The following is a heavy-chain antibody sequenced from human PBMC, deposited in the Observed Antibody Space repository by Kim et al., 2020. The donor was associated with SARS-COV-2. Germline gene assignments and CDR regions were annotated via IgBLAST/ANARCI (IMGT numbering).Heavy chain of an antibody. CDR1: GGSISSGGYY. Sequence: SETLSLTCTVSGGSISSGGYYWSWIRQHPGKGLEWIGYIYYSGSTYYNPSLKSRVTISVDTSKNQFSLKLSSVTAADTAVYYCARAASTIFGVINHFDYWGPGTLGTVSS. CDR3: ARAASTIFGVINHFDY. CDR2: IYYSGST. V-gene: IGHV4-31*03. J-gene: IGHJ4*02. D-gene: IGHD3-3*01.